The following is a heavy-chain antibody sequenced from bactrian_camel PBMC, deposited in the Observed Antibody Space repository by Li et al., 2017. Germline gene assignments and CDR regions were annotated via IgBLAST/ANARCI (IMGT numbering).Heavy chain of an antibody. J-gene: IGHJ4*01. CDR3: AAGHLIMCTAFAIPSFPD. CDR2: ITTGGGST. D-gene: IGHD6*01. CDR1: GNLRDDRYC. V-gene: IGHV3S63*01. Sequence: QVQLVESGGDSVQAGSSLKLSCQVSGNLRDDRYCLGWFRQDPGKEREGVAGITTGGGSTYYADSVKGRFTISRDNAKNTVYLQMNSLTPDDTAMYYCAAGHLIMCTAFAIPSFPDRGQGTQVTVS.